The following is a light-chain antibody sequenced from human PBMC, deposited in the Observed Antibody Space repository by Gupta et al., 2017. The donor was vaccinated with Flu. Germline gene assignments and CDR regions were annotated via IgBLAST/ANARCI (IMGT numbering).Light chain of an antibody. CDR3: QHYINNCIA. CDR2: KAS. J-gene: IGKJ5*01. V-gene: IGKV1-5*03. CDR1: QSVGTG. Sequence: PSPLLSSVGDRVTITCRASQSVGTGLDWYQLKPGKAPKLLTYKASSLESGVPSRFSGSGSGTEFTLTISSLQPDDFATYYCQHYINNCIAFGQGTRLE.